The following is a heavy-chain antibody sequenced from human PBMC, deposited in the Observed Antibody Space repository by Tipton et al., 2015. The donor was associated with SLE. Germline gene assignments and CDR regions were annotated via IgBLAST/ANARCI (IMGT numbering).Heavy chain of an antibody. J-gene: IGHJ4*02. CDR2: IYHSGLS. D-gene: IGHD3-9*01. CDR3: ARDEYRYDGAGYHLLGHFDY. Sequence: TLSLTCAVSGYSISNDNWWGWIRQPPGKGLEWIGYIYHSGLSYYNPSLKSRATMSLATSKNQFSLKLSSVTAADTAVYYCARDEYRYDGAGYHLLGHFDYWGQGTLVTVSS. V-gene: IGHV4-28*03. CDR1: GYSISNDNW.